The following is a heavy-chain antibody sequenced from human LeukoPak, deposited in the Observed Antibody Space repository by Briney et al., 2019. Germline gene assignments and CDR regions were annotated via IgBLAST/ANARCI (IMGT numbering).Heavy chain of an antibody. J-gene: IGHJ6*02. Sequence: PGGSLRLSCATSGFTVSSIYMSWVRQAPGTGLEWVSFFSCSGGSTYYADSVKGRFTISRDNSKNTLYLQMNSLRAEDTAVYYCAKFSPTPLLNYYYYGMDVWGQGTTVTVSS. CDR1: GFTVSSIY. CDR2: FSCSGGST. V-gene: IGHV3-23*01. CDR3: AKFSPTPLLNYYYYGMDV.